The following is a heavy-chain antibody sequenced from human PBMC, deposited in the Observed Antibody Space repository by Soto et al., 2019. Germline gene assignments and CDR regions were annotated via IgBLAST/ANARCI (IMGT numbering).Heavy chain of an antibody. D-gene: IGHD2-15*01. CDR2: INPSGGST. V-gene: IGHV1-46*03. J-gene: IGHJ3*02. Sequence: ASVKVSCKASGYTFTSYYMHWVRQAPGQGLEWMGKINPSGGSTSYAQKFQGRVTMTRDTSTSTVYMELSSLRSEDTAVYYCARGIVVVVAATAFDIWGQGTMVTVSS. CDR3: ARGIVVVVAATAFDI. CDR1: GYTFTSYY.